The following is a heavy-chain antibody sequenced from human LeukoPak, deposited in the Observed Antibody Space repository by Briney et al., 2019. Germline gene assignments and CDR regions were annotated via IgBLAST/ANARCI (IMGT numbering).Heavy chain of an antibody. Sequence: SETLSLTCAVYGGSFSGYYWSWIRQPPGKGLEWIGEINHSGSTNYNPSLKSRVTISVDTSKNQFSLKLSSVTAADTAVYYCARHSALEWDPLGDYWGQGTLVTVSS. CDR2: INHSGST. CDR3: ARHSALEWDPLGDY. V-gene: IGHV4-34*01. J-gene: IGHJ4*02. D-gene: IGHD1-26*01. CDR1: GGSFSGYY.